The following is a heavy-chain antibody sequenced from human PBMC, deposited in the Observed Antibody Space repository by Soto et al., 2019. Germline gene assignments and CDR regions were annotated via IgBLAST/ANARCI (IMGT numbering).Heavy chain of an antibody. CDR1: GITFSGYG. CDR3: AREGIHSSNWYLDT. V-gene: IGHV3-33*01. CDR2: IWYDGSNI. Sequence: QVQLVESGGGVVQPGRSLRLSCAASGITFSGYGMHWVRQAPGKGLEWLAAIWYDGSNIHYADSVKGRFTISRDNSKNTLFLEMSRLRDEDTAVYYCAREGIHSSNWYLDTWGQETLVTVSP. J-gene: IGHJ4*02. D-gene: IGHD6-13*01.